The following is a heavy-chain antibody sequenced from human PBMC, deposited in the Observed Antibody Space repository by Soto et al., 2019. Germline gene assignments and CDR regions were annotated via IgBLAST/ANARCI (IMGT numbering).Heavy chain of an antibody. V-gene: IGHV4-39*01. Sequence: XATLSLTCTVSGGSITSSSYYWGGIRQPPGKGLEWIGGIYYSGRSYYNPSLKSRVTMSVDTSKNQFSLTLNSVTAADAAVYYCARPRTTVVTQAYFDQWGQGTLVTVSS. J-gene: IGHJ4*02. CDR3: ARPRTTVVTQAYFDQ. D-gene: IGHD4-17*01. CDR1: GGSITSSSYY. CDR2: IYYSGRS.